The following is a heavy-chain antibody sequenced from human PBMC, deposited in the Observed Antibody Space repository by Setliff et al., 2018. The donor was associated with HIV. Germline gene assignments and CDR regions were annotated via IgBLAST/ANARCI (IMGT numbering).Heavy chain of an antibody. Sequence: LRLSCAASGFTISDDWMTWVRQAPGKGLEWVANIKKDESEKYYLASVKGRFTISRDNAKNSLYLQMNSLRAEDTALYYCAKSAGYYYDRSAYVYFDYWGQGARVTVSS. D-gene: IGHD3-22*01. J-gene: IGHJ4*02. CDR1: GFTISDDW. V-gene: IGHV3-7*03. CDR2: IKKDESEK. CDR3: AKSAGYYYDRSAYVYFDY.